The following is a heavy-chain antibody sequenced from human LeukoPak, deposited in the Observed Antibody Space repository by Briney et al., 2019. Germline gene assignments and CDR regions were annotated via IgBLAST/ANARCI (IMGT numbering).Heavy chain of an antibody. CDR2: INPNSGGT. V-gene: IGHV1-2*02. D-gene: IGHD3-9*01. Sequence: ASVKVSCKASGYTFTGYYMHWVRQAPGQGLEWMGWINPNSGGTNYAQKFQGRVIMTRDTSISTAYMELSRLRSDDTAVYYCARGGRNYDILTGYEIDYWGQGTLVTVSS. CDR1: GYTFTGYY. CDR3: ARGGRNYDILTGYEIDY. J-gene: IGHJ4*02.